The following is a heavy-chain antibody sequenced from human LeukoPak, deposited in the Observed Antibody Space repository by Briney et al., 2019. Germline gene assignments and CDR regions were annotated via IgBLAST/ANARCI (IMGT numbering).Heavy chain of an antibody. J-gene: IGHJ6*03. D-gene: IGHD6-13*01. V-gene: IGHV3-21*04. CDR2: ISSSSSYI. Sequence: GGSLRLSCAASGFTFSSYSMNWVRQAPGKGLEWVSSISSSSSYIYYADSVKGRFTISRDNSKNTLYLQMNSLRAEDTAVYYCARDSEQLGYYYYYMDVWGKGTTVTVSS. CDR1: GFTFSSYS. CDR3: ARDSEQLGYYYYYMDV.